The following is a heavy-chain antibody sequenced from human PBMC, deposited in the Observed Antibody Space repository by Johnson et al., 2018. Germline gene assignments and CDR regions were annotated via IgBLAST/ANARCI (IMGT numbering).Heavy chain of an antibody. D-gene: IGHD3-10*01. CDR1: GFTFSSYG. J-gene: IGHJ6*02. CDR3: AKTQGTSGYYNYGMDV. V-gene: IGHV3-33*06. Sequence: QVQLVQSGGGVVQPGRSLRLSCAASGFTFSSYGMHWVRQAPGKGLEWVAVIWYDGSNKYYADSVKGRFTISRDDSKNTLYLQMDSLRAEDTAVYYCAKTQGTSGYYNYGMDVWGQGTTVTVS. CDR2: IWYDGSNK.